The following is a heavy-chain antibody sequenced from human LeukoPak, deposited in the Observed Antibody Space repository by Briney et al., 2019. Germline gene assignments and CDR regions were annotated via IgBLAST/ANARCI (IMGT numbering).Heavy chain of an antibody. V-gene: IGHV1-8*01. D-gene: IGHD3-22*01. J-gene: IGHJ4*02. Sequence: GASVKVSCKASGYTFTSYDINWVRQATGQGLEWMGWMNPNSGNTGYAQKFQGRVTMTRNTSISTAYMELSSLRSEDTAVYYCSVMHRYYDGSGYWVQWGQGTLVTVSS. CDR2: MNPNSGNT. CDR3: SVMHRYYDGSGYWVQ. CDR1: GYTFTSYD.